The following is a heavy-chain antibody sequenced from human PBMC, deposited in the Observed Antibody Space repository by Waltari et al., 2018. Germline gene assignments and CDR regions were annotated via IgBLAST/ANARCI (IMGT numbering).Heavy chain of an antibody. CDR1: GGSISSYY. D-gene: IGHD5-12*01. CDR2: IYYSGST. CDR3: ARGAIVATIRDYYYMDV. J-gene: IGHJ6*03. Sequence: QVQLQESGPGLVKPSETLSLTCTVSGGSISSYYWSWIRQPPGKGLEWIGYIYYSGSTNYNPSLKSRVTISVDTSKNQFSLKLSSVTAADTAVYYCARGAIVATIRDYYYMDVWGKGTTVTVSS. V-gene: IGHV4-59*01.